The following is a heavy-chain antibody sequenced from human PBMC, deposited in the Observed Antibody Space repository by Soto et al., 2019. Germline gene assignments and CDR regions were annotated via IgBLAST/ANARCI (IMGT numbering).Heavy chain of an antibody. Sequence: SGPTLVNPTQTLTLTCTFSGFSLSTSGVGVGWIRQPPGKALEWLALIYWNDDKRYSPSLKSRLTITKDTSKNQVVLTMTNMDPVDTATYYCAHTELEQWLVLWPAFDIWGQGTMVTVSS. V-gene: IGHV2-5*01. CDR1: GFSLSTSGVG. CDR2: IYWNDDK. J-gene: IGHJ3*02. CDR3: AHTELEQWLVLWPAFDI. D-gene: IGHD6-19*01.